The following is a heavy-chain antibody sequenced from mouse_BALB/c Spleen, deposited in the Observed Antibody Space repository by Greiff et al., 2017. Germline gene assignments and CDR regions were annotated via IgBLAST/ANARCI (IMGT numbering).Heavy chain of an antibody. CDR1: GFTFSSYA. D-gene: IGHD2-3*01. V-gene: IGHV5-9-4*01. Sequence: EVHLVESGGGLVKPGGSLKLSCAASGFTFSSYAMSWVRQSPEKRLEGVAEISSGGSYTYYPDTVTGRFTISRDNAKNTLYLEMSSLRSEDTAMYYCARDGGMGLMDYWGQGTSVTVSS. CDR3: ARDGGMGLMDY. CDR2: ISSGGSYT. J-gene: IGHJ4*01.